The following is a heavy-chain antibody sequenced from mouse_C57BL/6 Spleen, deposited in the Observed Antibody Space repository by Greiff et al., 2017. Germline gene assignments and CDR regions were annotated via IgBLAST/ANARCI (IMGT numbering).Heavy chain of an antibody. CDR2: ISYSGST. D-gene: IGHD4-1*02. CDR1: GYSITSGYD. V-gene: IGHV3-1*01. Sequence: VQLKESGPGMVKPSQSLSLTCTVTGYSITSGYDWHWIRHFPGNKLEWMGYISYSGSTNYNPSLKSRISITHDTSKNHFFLKLNSVTTEDTATCYCARANWGAWYFDVWGTGTTVTVSS. J-gene: IGHJ1*03. CDR3: ARANWGAWYFDV.